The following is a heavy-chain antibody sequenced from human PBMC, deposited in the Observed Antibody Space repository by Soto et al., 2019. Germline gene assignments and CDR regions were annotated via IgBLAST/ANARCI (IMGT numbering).Heavy chain of an antibody. D-gene: IGHD3-10*01. J-gene: IGHJ4*02. CDR1: GLTFGSRA. Sequence: GSLRLSCVASGLTFGSRAMSWVRQAPGEGLQWVATITDNGGDAKYADSVRGRFVISRDNSKKTLYLQMTSLTAEDSAMYFCARGSTESYPGSRIFDFRGRGTLVTVSS. V-gene: IGHV3-23*01. CDR3: ARGSTESYPGSRIFDF. CDR2: ITDNGGDA.